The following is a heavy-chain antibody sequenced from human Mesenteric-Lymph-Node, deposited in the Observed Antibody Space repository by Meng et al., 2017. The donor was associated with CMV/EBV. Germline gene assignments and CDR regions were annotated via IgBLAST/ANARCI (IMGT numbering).Heavy chain of an antibody. CDR1: GFTFRTYA. D-gene: IGHD6-13*01. V-gene: IGHV3-23*01. CDR3: AKGGSSWTSAIDQ. Sequence: GGSLRLSCAASGFTFRTYAMGWVRQAPGKGLEWVSSISGSGTSTYYADSVKGRFTISRDSSKNTVSLQMNSLRADDTAVYYCAKGGSSWTSAIDQWGQGTLVTVSS. CDR2: ISGSGTST. J-gene: IGHJ4*02.